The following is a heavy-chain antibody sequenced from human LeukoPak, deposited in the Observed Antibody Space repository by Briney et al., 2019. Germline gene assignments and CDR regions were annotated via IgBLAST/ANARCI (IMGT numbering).Heavy chain of an antibody. CDR2: ISGSGGST. V-gene: IGHV3-23*01. Sequence: GGSLRLSCAASGFTFSSYAMSWVRQAPGKGLEWVSAISGSGGSTYYADSVKGRFTISRDNSRNTLYLQMNSLRAEDTAVYYCANLGIAVAGRRDYWGQGTLVTVSS. CDR1: GFTFSSYA. D-gene: IGHD6-19*01. CDR3: ANLGIAVAGRRDY. J-gene: IGHJ4*02.